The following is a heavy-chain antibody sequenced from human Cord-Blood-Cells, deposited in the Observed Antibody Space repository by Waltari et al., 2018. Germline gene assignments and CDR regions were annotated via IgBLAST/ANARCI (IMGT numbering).Heavy chain of an antibody. V-gene: IGHV1-2*02. J-gene: IGHJ6*02. Sequence: QVQLVQSGAEVKKPGASVKVSCKASGYTFTGYYMHWVRQAPGQGREWMGVSNPNKGGPNSEQKCQGRVTMTRDTSNSTAYMELSRLRSDDTAVYYCASGYSSSYYYYGMDVWGQGTTVTVSS. D-gene: IGHD6-6*01. CDR1: GYTFTGYY. CDR2: SNPNKGGP. CDR3: ASGYSSSYYYYGMDV.